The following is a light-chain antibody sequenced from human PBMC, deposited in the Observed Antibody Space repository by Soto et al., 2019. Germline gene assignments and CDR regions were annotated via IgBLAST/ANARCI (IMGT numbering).Light chain of an antibody. CDR3: QQRSNWKVT. V-gene: IGKV3-11*01. J-gene: IGKJ4*01. Sequence: EIVLTQSPANLSLSPGERATLSCRASQSVSSYLAWYQQKPGQAPRLLIYDASNRATGIPARFSGSGSGTDFTLTISSLEPEDFAVYYCQQRSNWKVTFGGGTKVEIK. CDR2: DAS. CDR1: QSVSSY.